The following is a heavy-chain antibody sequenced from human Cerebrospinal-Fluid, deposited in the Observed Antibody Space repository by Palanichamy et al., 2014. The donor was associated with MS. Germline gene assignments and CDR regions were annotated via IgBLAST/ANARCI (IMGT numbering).Heavy chain of an antibody. CDR1: GFSFSNHW. Sequence: EVNPVESGGGLFQPGGSLRLSCAASGFSFSNHWIHWVRQVPGQGLVWVARINLDGQRADYADFVQGRFSLSKDNAKNMVFLQVSSLRADDTALYYCARDATEGRFFDFWGQGTLVTVSS. CDR3: ARDATEGRFFDF. D-gene: IGHD4-17*01. CDR2: INLDGQRA. V-gene: IGHV3-74*01. J-gene: IGHJ4*02.